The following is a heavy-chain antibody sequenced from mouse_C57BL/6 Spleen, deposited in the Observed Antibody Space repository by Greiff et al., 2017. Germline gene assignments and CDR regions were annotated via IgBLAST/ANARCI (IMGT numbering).Heavy chain of an antibody. V-gene: IGHV1-69*01. D-gene: IGHD2-4*01. Sequence: QVQLQQPGAELVMPGASVKMSCKASGYTFTSYWMHWVKQRPGQGLEWIGEIDPSDSYTNYNQKFKGKSTLTVDKSSSTAYMQLSSLTSEDSAVYYCARARRYDDDVDYWGQGTTLTVSS. CDR2: IDPSDSYT. CDR3: ARARRYDDDVDY. CDR1: GYTFTSYW. J-gene: IGHJ2*01.